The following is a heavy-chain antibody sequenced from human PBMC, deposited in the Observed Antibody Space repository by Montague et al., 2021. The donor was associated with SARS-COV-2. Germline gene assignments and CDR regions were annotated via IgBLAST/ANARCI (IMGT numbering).Heavy chain of an antibody. CDR3: ARFRLTGVGGRGLGDS. D-gene: IGHD2-21*01. Sequence: SETLSLTCAVSGGSISTYTYSHCWVWIRQPPGKGLEWIGSVYSDGSAYYTPSLTSRVTMSMDTSKNQFSLKVTSVTAADTSVYYCARFRLTGVGGRGLGDSWGQGHPVTVSS. J-gene: IGHJ5*02. V-gene: IGHV4-39*01. CDR1: GGSISTYTYSHC. CDR2: VYSDGSA.